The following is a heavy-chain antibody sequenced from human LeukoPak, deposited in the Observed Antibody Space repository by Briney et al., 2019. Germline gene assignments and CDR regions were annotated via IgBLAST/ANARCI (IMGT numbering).Heavy chain of an antibody. CDR3: ARGQSSPYYYYGMDV. J-gene: IGHJ6*02. Sequence: PSETLSLTCAVYGGSFSGYYWSWIRQPPGKGLEWIGEINHSGSTNYNPSLKSRVTISVDTSKNQFSPKLSSVTAADTAVYYCARGQSSPYYYYGMDVWGQGTTVTVSS. V-gene: IGHV4-34*01. CDR1: GGSFSGYY. D-gene: IGHD6-6*01. CDR2: INHSGST.